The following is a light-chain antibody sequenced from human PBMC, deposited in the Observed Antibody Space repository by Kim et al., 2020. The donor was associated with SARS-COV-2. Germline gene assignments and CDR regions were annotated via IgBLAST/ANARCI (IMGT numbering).Light chain of an antibody. V-gene: IGLV3-19*01. CDR3: NSRDSSGNHWV. CDR1: SLRNYY. Sequence: SSELTQDPAVSVALGQTVRITCQGDSLRNYYVNWYHQNPGQAPVLVTYVKNNRPSGIPDRISGSSSGNTASLTITGAQAEDEADYYCNSRDSSGNHWVFGGGTQLTVL. CDR2: VKN. J-gene: IGLJ3*02.